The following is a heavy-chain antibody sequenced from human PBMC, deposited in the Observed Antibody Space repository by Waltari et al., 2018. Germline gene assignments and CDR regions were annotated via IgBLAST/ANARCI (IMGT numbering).Heavy chain of an antibody. CDR3: ARELGVVGATPFDI. D-gene: IGHD1-26*01. CDR1: GYSISSAYY. CDR2: IYHSGST. Sequence: QVQLQESGPGLVKPSETLSLTCAVSGYSISSAYYWGWIRQPPGKGLEWIGSIYHSGSTYYNPSLKSRVTISVDTSKNQFSLKLSSVTAADTAVYYCARELGVVGATPFDIWGQGTMVTVSS. V-gene: IGHV4-38-2*02. J-gene: IGHJ3*02.